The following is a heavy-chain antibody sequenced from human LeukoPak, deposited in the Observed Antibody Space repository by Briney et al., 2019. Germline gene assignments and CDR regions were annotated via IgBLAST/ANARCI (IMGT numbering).Heavy chain of an antibody. J-gene: IGHJ5*02. CDR3: ARLGDSTMFDP. D-gene: IGHD2-2*01. CDR2: IYTSGST. V-gene: IGHV4-61*09. Sequence: SQTLSLTCTVSGGSISSGSYHWIWIRQPAGKGLEWIGHIYTSGSTNYNPSLRSRVIISVDTSKNQFSLKLSSVTAADTAVYYCARLGDSTMFDPWGQGTLVTVSS. CDR1: GGSISSGSYH.